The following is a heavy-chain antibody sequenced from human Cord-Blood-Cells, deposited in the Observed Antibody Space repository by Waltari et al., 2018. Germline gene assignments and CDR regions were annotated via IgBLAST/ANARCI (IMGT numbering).Heavy chain of an antibody. CDR1: GFTFSSYC. D-gene: IGHD2-15*01. V-gene: IGHV3-7*01. J-gene: IGHJ3*02. CDR2: IKQDGSEK. Sequence: EVQLVESGGGLVQPGGSLRLSCAASGFTFSSYCMSWVRQAPGKGLEWVANIKQDGSEKYYVDSVKGRFIISRDNAKNSLYLQMNSLRAEDTAVYYCARDRAGGPTDAFDIWGQGTMVTVSS. CDR3: ARDRAGGPTDAFDI.